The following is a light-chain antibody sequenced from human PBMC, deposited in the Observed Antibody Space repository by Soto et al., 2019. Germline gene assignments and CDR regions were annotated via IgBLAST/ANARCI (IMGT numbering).Light chain of an antibody. Sequence: LKQSPGTLSLSPGERATLSCRASRSVSSSFLAWYQQKPGQAPRLLIYGASSRATGIPDRFSGSGSGTDFTLTISRLEPEDFAVYYCQQYGSSPPLTFGGGTNVAI. CDR1: RSVSSSF. CDR2: GAS. V-gene: IGKV3-20*01. CDR3: QQYGSSPPLT. J-gene: IGKJ4*01.